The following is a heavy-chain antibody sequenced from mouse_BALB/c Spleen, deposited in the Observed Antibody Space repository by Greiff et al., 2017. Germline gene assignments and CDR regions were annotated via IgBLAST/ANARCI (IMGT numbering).Heavy chain of an antibody. CDR2: ISSGGST. CDR3: ARDYYGPYYAMDY. V-gene: IGHV5-6-5*01. D-gene: IGHD1-2*01. CDR1: GFTFSSYA. J-gene: IGHJ4*01. Sequence: EVKLMESGGGLVKPGGSLKLSCAASGFTFSSYAMSWVRQTPEKRLEWVASISSGGSTYYPDSVKGRFTISRDNARNILYLQMSSLRSEDTAMYYCARDYYGPYYAMDYWGQGTSVTVSS.